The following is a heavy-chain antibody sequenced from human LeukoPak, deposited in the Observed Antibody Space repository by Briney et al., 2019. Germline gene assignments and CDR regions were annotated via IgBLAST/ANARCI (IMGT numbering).Heavy chain of an antibody. V-gene: IGHV1-46*01. J-gene: IGHJ4*02. Sequence: ASVKVSCKASGYTFTSYYMHWVRQAPGQGLEWMGTINPSGGSTSYAQKFQGRVSMTRDTSTSTVYMELSSLRSEDTAVYYCAREGYYYDSSGYFPYFDYWGQGTLVTVSS. D-gene: IGHD3-22*01. CDR1: GYTFTSYY. CDR3: AREGYYYDSSGYFPYFDY. CDR2: INPSGGST.